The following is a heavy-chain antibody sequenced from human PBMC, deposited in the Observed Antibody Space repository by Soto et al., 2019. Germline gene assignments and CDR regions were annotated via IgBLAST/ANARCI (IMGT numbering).Heavy chain of an antibody. Sequence: LSLTCTVSGGSISSSRYYWGWIRQPPGKGLEWIGSIFYSGSTYHNPSLKSRVTISVDTSKNQFSLKLSSVTAADTAVYYCARPPTASLDAFDIWGQGTMVTVSS. J-gene: IGHJ3*02. CDR3: ARPPTASLDAFDI. CDR2: IFYSGST. CDR1: GGSISSSRYY. V-gene: IGHV4-39*01.